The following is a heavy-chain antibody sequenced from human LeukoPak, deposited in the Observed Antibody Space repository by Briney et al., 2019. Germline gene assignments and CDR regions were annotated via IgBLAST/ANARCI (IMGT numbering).Heavy chain of an antibody. CDR2: IKQDGSEK. CDR1: GFTFSSYW. Sequence: GGSLRLSCAASGFTFSSYWMSWVRQAPGKGLEWVANIKQDGSEKYYVDSVKGRFTISRDNAKNSLYLQMNSLRAEDTAVYYCARAVRYFDWLLPNYYYYGMDVWGKGTTVTVSS. D-gene: IGHD3-9*01. V-gene: IGHV3-7*03. CDR3: ARAVRYFDWLLPNYYYYGMDV. J-gene: IGHJ6*04.